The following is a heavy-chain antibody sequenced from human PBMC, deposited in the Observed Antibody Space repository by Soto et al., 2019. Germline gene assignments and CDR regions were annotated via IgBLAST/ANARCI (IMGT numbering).Heavy chain of an antibody. CDR2: IYYSGST. CDR3: ASGGWTETDNWFDP. V-gene: IGHV4-59*01. J-gene: IGHJ5*02. Sequence: PSETLSLTCTVSGGSISSYYWSWIRQPPGKGLEWIGYIYYSGSTNYNPSLKSRVTISVDTSKNQFSLKLSSVTAADTDVYYCASGGWTETDNWFDPWGQGTLVTVSS. CDR1: GGSISSYY. D-gene: IGHD6-19*01.